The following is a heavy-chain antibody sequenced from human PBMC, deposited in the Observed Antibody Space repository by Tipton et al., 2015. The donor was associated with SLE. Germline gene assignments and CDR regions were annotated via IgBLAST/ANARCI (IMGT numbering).Heavy chain of an antibody. V-gene: IGHV4-59*08. CDR1: SGSMRNYF. CDR2: VYHDGST. Sequence: TLSLTCIVSSGSMRNYFWSWIRQSPGKGLEWIGYVYHDGSTNYNPSLKSRVTISADPYDNNFSLKLSPVTAADTAVYYCARSRQVIVSTQYYFDYWGHGTLVTVSS. J-gene: IGHJ4*01. CDR3: ARSRQVIVSTQYYFDY. D-gene: IGHD5/OR15-5a*01.